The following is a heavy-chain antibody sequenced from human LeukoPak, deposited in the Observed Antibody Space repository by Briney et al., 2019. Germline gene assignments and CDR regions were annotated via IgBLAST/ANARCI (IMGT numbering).Heavy chain of an antibody. Sequence: GGSLRLSCAASGFTFSSYSMNWVRQAPGKGLEWVSSISSSSSYIYYADSVKGRFTISRDNAKNSLYLQMNSLRAEDMALYYCAKDIGYSSSWYYFDYWGQGTLVTVSS. CDR3: AKDIGYSSSWYYFDY. J-gene: IGHJ4*02. D-gene: IGHD6-13*01. CDR2: ISSSSSYI. V-gene: IGHV3-21*04. CDR1: GFTFSSYS.